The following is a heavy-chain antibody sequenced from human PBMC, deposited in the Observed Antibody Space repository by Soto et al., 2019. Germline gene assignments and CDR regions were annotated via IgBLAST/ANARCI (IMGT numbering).Heavy chain of an antibody. D-gene: IGHD2-2*01. CDR1: GFSFGSYT. CDR2: ISSHFSI. CDR3: ARDSRFWEV. Sequence: EVQLVESGGGLVKPGGSLRLSCAASGFSFGSYTMNWVRQAPGKGLEWVSSISSHFSINYADSVKGRFTISRDNAENSLYLQMNSLRAEDTAVYYCARDSRFWEVWGQGTTVTVSS. J-gene: IGHJ6*02. V-gene: IGHV3-21*01.